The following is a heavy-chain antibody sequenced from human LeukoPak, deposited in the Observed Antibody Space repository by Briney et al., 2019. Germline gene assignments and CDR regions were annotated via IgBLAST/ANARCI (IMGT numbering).Heavy chain of an antibody. J-gene: IGHJ4*02. V-gene: IGHV3-23*01. D-gene: IGHD6-13*01. CDR2: IIGSGGDT. Sequence: ETLSLTCAVSGGSISSSNWWSWVRQAPGKGLEWVSTIIGSGGDTYYADSVKGRFTISRDTSKNTLYLQMKSLRAEDTAVYYCAKAWAAAGTFASWGQGTLVTVSS. CDR1: GGSISSSN. CDR3: AKAWAAAGTFAS.